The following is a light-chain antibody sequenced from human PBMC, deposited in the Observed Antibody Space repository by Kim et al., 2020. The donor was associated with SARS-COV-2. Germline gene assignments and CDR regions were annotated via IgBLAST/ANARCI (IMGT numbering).Light chain of an antibody. V-gene: IGLV6-57*03. J-gene: IGLJ2*01. CDR3: QSYDSINLVV. CDR2: EDN. Sequence: NTVTMSCTRSSGSIASNYVQWYQQRPASAPTAVIYEDNQSPSGVPDRFSGSIDSSSNSASLTISGLKTEDEAGYYCQSYDSINLVVVGGRTQLTVL. CDR1: SGSIASNY.